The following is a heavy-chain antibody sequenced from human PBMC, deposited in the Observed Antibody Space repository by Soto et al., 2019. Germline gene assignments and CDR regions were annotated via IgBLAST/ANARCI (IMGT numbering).Heavy chain of an antibody. V-gene: IGHV3-30*03. CDR3: VGGQYYFDY. CDR2: ISYDGSDK. CDR1: GFPFTSYG. Sequence: QVQLVESGGGVVQPGRSLRLSCAASGFPFTSYGMHWVREGTDKGLEWVAIISYDGSDKYYADSVKGRFTISRDNSKNTLYLQMNSLRPEDTALSYCVGGQYYFDYRGQGTLVIVSS. D-gene: IGHD3-10*01. J-gene: IGHJ4*02.